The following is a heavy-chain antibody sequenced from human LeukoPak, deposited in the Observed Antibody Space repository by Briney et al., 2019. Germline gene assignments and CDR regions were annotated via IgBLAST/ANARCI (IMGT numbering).Heavy chain of an antibody. CDR1: GYSISSSNW. V-gene: IGHV4-38-2*01. CDR3: ARHVLLWFGELSWFDP. J-gene: IGHJ5*02. D-gene: IGHD3-10*01. CDR2: IYYSGST. Sequence: SDTLSLTCAVSGYSISSSNWWGWIRQPPGKGLEWIGSIYYSGSTYYNPSLKSRVTISVDTSKNQFSLKLSAVTAADTAVYSCARHVLLWFGELSWFDPWGQGTLVTVSS.